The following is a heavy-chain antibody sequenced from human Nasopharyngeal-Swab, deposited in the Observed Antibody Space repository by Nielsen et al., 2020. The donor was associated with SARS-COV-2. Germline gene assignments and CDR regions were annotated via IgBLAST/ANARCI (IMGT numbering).Heavy chain of an antibody. Sequence: ASGKVSCKASGYTVTSYYMHGERQAPGQGQERMGIISPRGGSTSYAQKFQGRVTMTRDTSTSTVYMELSSLRSEDTAVYYCARDLGGSYQYYYYGMDVWGQGTTVTVSS. V-gene: IGHV1-46*01. J-gene: IGHJ6*02. CDR3: ARDLGGSYQYYYYGMDV. D-gene: IGHD1-26*01. CDR2: ISPRGGST. CDR1: GYTVTSYY.